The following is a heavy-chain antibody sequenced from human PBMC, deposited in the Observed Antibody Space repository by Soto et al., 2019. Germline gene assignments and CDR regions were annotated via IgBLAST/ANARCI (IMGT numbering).Heavy chain of an antibody. CDR1: GFSFTTHG. CDR2: ISYDGTNK. D-gene: IGHD6-19*01. CDR3: AAYTSGALFDS. V-gene: IGHV3-30*03. J-gene: IGHJ4*02. Sequence: PGGSLRLSCAASGFSFTTHGIRWVRQAPGKGLEWVALISYDGTNKYYGDSVKGRFTISRDNSLNTLYLQMNSLRPEDTAVYYCAAYTSGALFDSWGQGTLVTVSS.